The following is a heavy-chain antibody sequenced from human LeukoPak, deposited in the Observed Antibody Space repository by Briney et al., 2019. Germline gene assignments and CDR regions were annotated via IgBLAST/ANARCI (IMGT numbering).Heavy chain of an antibody. D-gene: IGHD3-10*01. CDR3: AKRGPYYYGSGSYYKGAQYYFDS. V-gene: IGHV4-39*07. CDR1: GGSISLSYYY. CDR2: IYSTGST. J-gene: IGHJ4*02. Sequence: PSETLSLTCSVSGGSISLSYYYWGWIRQPPGKALEWIGTIYSTGSTYYSASLKSRVTISVDTSKNQFSLKLSSVTAADTAVYYCAKRGPYYYGSGSYYKGAQYYFDSWGQGPLVTVSS.